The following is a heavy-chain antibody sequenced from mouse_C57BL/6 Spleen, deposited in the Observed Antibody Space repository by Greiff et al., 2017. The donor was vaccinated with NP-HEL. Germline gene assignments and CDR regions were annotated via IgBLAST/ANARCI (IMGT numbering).Heavy chain of an antibody. J-gene: IGHJ1*03. CDR1: GYTFTSYW. V-gene: IGHV1-52*01. Sequence: QVQLQQPGAELVRPGSSVKLSCKASGYTFTSYWMHWVKQRPIQGLEWIGNIDPSDSETHYNQKFKDKATLTVDKSSSTAYMQLSSLTSEDSAVYYCVRNPNDYDWYFDVWGTGTTVTVSS. CDR3: VRNPNDYDWYFDV. CDR2: IDPSDSET. D-gene: IGHD2-4*01.